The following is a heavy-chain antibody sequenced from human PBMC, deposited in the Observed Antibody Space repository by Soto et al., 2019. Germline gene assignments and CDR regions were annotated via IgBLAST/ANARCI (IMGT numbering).Heavy chain of an antibody. CDR3: ATRGVATLKGAFDI. J-gene: IGHJ3*02. CDR2: IIPILGIA. Sequence: QVQLVQSGAEVKKPGSSVKVSCKASGGTFSSYTISWVRQAPGQGLEWMGRIIPILGIANYAKKFQGRVTITADRSPSTAYMELSSLRSEDTAVYYCATRGVATLKGAFDIWGQGTMVTVSS. D-gene: IGHD5-12*01. CDR1: GGTFSSYT. V-gene: IGHV1-69*02.